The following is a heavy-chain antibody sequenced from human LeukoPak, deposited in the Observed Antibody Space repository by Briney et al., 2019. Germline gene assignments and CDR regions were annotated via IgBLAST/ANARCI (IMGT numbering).Heavy chain of an antibody. CDR2: INHSGST. Sequence: KSSETLSLTCAVYGGSFSGYYWSWIRQPPGKGLEWIGEINHSGSTNYNPSLKGRVTISVDTSKNQSSLKLSSVTAADTAVYYCARVPDGGNDAFDIWGQGTMVTVSS. CDR3: ARVPDGGNDAFDI. CDR1: GGSFSGYY. D-gene: IGHD2-8*02. J-gene: IGHJ3*02. V-gene: IGHV4-34*01.